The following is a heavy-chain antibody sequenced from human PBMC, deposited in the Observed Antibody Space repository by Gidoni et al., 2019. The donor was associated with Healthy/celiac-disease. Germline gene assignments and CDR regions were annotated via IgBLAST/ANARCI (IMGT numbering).Heavy chain of an antibody. Sequence: EVQLVESGGGLVKPGGSRRLSCAASGFTFSNAWMSWVRQAPGKGREWVGRIKSKTDGGTTDYAAPVKGRFTISRDDSKNTLYLQMNSLKTEDTAVYYCTTVPYYDSSGYYYRGGMDVWGQGTTVTVSS. CDR1: GFTFSNAW. V-gene: IGHV3-15*01. J-gene: IGHJ6*02. CDR3: TTVPYYDSSGYYYRGGMDV. D-gene: IGHD3-22*01. CDR2: IKSKTDGGTT.